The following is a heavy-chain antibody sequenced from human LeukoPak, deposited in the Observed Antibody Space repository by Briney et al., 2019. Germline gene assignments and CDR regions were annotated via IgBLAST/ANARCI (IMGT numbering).Heavy chain of an antibody. V-gene: IGHV3-23*01. D-gene: IGHD3-22*01. CDR1: EFTFSNFA. CDR3: ARKRERYYDSLIDY. J-gene: IGHJ4*02. Sequence: PGGSLRLSCAASEFTFSNFAMSWVRQAPGKGLEWVSGISSSGGSTDYADSVKGRFTISRDNSKNTLYLQMNSLRVGDTAVYYCARKRERYYDSLIDYWGQGILVTVSS. CDR2: ISSSGGST.